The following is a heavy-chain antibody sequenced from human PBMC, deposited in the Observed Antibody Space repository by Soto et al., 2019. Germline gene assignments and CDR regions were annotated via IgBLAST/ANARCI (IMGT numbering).Heavy chain of an antibody. Sequence: QLQLQESGSGLVKPSQTLSLTCAVSGGSISSGGYSWSWIRQPPGKGLEWIGYINHSGSTYYNPSLKRRGTLSVDRSQNKYYLNLSSVTAADTAEDYCARSIAAAGWRPWFDPWGQGTLVTVSS. V-gene: IGHV4-30-2*01. J-gene: IGHJ5*02. CDR3: ARSIAAAGWRPWFDP. CDR1: GGSISSGGYS. CDR2: INHSGST. D-gene: IGHD6-13*01.